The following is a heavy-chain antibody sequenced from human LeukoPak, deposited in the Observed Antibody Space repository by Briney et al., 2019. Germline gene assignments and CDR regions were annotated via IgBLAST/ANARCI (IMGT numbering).Heavy chain of an antibody. V-gene: IGHV3-7*04. D-gene: IGHD3-10*01. CDR1: GFPFSSYW. J-gene: IGHJ4*02. CDR2: IKKDGDDK. Sequence: GGSLRLSCAASGFPFSSYWMGWVRQAPGKGLEWVANIKKDGDDKHYVDSVKGRFTVSRGNAKTSLYLQMNNLRAEDTAVYYCARVPGTSNYYGSGSPDYWGQGTLVTVSS. CDR3: ARVPGTSNYYGSGSPDY.